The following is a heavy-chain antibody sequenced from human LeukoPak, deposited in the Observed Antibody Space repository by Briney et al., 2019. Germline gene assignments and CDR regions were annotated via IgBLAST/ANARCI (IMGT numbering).Heavy chain of an antibody. CDR2: IRGSDGST. CDR1: GFTFSSYT. V-gene: IGHV3-23*01. CDR3: AKVAHGDSGAFDY. J-gene: IGHJ4*02. D-gene: IGHD4-17*01. Sequence: GGSLRLSCAASGFTFSSYTMSWVRQAPGKGLEWVSAIRGSDGSTYYADSVKGRFTISRDNSKNTLYLQMNSLRAEDTALFYCAKVAHGDSGAFDYWGPGTLVTVSP.